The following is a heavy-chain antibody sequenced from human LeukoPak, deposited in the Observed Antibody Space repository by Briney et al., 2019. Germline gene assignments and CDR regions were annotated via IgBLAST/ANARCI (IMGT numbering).Heavy chain of an antibody. CDR2: IYSGGST. V-gene: IGHV3-66*01. CDR1: GFIVTSSY. J-gene: IGHJ4*02. CDR3: ARGGERLAATRY. Sequence: PGGSLRLSCAASGFIVTSSYMSWVRQAPGKGLEWVSVIYSGGSTYYSDSVKGRFTISTDNSKNTPYLQMNSLRAEDTAVYYCARGGERLAATRYWGQGTLVTVSS. D-gene: IGHD6-13*01.